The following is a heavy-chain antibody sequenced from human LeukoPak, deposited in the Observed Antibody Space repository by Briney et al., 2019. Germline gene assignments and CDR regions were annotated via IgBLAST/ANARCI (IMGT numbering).Heavy chain of an antibody. CDR2: ISWNSGSI. D-gene: IGHD4-11*01. CDR3: AKDLYTTITSGGSTAY. Sequence: GGSLRLSCAVSGFTFDDYAMDWGRQAPGKGLEWVSGISWNSGSIGYADSVKGRFTISRDNAKNSLYLQMTSLRAEDMALYYCAKDLYTTITSGGSTAYCSQGTLVTVSS. J-gene: IGHJ4*02. V-gene: IGHV3-9*03. CDR1: GFTFDDYA.